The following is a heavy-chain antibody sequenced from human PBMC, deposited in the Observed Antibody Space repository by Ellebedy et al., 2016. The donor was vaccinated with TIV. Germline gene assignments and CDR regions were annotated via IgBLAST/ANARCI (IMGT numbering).Heavy chain of an antibody. V-gene: IGHV1-18*01. CDR2: ISTYNGDT. CDR1: GYTFSSYG. D-gene: IGHD1-26*01. Sequence: ASVKVSCKASGYTFSSYGITWVRQAPGQGLEWMGWISTYNGDTNYAQKLQGRVTMTTDTSTSTAYMELGSLRSDDTAVYYCARHSGSYLDAFDIWGQGTMVTVSS. CDR3: ARHSGSYLDAFDI. J-gene: IGHJ3*02.